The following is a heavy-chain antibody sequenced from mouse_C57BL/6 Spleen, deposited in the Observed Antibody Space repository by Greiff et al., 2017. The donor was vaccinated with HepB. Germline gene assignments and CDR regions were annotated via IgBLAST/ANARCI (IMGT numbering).Heavy chain of an antibody. D-gene: IGHD2-3*01. V-gene: IGHV3-6*01. Sequence: EVQLQESGPGLVKPSQSLSLTCSVTGYSITSGYYWNWIRQFPGNKLEWMGYISYDGSNNYNPSLKNRISITRDTSKNQFFLKLNSVTTEDTATYYCARRYGYYVGYAMDYWGQGTSVTVSS. CDR1: GYSITSGYY. J-gene: IGHJ4*01. CDR2: ISYDGSN. CDR3: ARRYGYYVGYAMDY.